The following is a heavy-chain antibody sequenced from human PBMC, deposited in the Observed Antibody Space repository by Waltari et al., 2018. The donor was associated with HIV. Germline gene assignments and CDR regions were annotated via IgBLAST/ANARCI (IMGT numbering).Heavy chain of an antibody. J-gene: IGHJ4*02. CDR2: INPDSGDT. CDR1: GYSFSDYY. Sequence: QVQLVQSGAEVKKPGASVKVSCKASGYSFSDYYVHWVRQAPGQGLEWRGLINPDSGDTQYAQKFQGRVTMTTNTSITTADMELTRLRSDDTAVYYCARGGWLLLWSPFDYWGQGTLVTVSS. CDR3: ARGGWLLLWSPFDY. V-gene: IGHV1-2*02. D-gene: IGHD5-12*01.